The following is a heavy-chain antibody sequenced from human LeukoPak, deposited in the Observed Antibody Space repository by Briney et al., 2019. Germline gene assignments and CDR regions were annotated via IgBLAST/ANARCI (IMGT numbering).Heavy chain of an antibody. CDR1: GFTFSSYG. D-gene: IGHD4-17*01. V-gene: IGHV3-33*01. CDR2: IWYDGSNK. CDR3: ARDGAGTVTSYGNYFDY. J-gene: IGHJ4*02. Sequence: GGSLRLSCAASGFTFSSYGMHWVRQAPGKGLEWVAVIWYDGSNKYYADSVKGRFTISRDNSKNTLYLQMNSLRAEDTAVYYCARDGAGTVTSYGNYFDYWGQGTLVTVSS.